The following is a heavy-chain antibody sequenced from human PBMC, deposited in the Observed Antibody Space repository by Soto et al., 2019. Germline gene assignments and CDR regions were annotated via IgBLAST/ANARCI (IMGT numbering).Heavy chain of an antibody. D-gene: IGHD3-22*01. Sequence: GASLPISCQVSGYSLTNIWIGWVRQMPGKGLEWMGIIYPGDSDTRYSPSFQGQVTISADKSISTAYLQWSSLKASDTAMYYCARHGPRVYYDNSDYYYYGMDVWGQGTTVTVSS. J-gene: IGHJ6*02. CDR2: IYPGDSDT. CDR3: ARHGPRVYYDNSDYYYYGMDV. V-gene: IGHV5-51*01. CDR1: GYSLTNIW.